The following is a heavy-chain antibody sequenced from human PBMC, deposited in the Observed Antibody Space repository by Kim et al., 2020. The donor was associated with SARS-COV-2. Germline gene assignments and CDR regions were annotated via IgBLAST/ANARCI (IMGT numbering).Heavy chain of an antibody. CDR2: ISSSGSTI. CDR3: ARSYYGAGGMDV. D-gene: IGHD1-26*01. V-gene: IGHV3-48*03. CDR1: GFTFSSYE. Sequence: GGSLRLSCAASGFTFSSYEMNWVRQAPGKGLEWVSYISSSGSTIYYADSVKGRFTISRDNAKNSLYLQMNSLRAEDTAVYYCARSYYGAGGMDVWGQGTTVTVSS. J-gene: IGHJ6*02.